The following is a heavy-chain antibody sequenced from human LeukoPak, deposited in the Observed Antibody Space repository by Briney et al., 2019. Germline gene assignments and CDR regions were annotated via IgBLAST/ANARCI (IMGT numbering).Heavy chain of an antibody. V-gene: IGHV1-69*06. D-gene: IGHD2-15*01. CDR1: GGTFSSYA. CDR2: IIPIFGTA. CDR3: ARARYCSGGSCYYLRY. J-gene: IGHJ4*02. Sequence: SVKVSCKASGGTFSSYAISWVRQAPGQGLEWMGGIIPIFGTANYAQKFQGRVTITADKSTSTAYMELSSLRSEDAAVYYCARARYCSGGSCYYLRYWGQGTLVTVSS.